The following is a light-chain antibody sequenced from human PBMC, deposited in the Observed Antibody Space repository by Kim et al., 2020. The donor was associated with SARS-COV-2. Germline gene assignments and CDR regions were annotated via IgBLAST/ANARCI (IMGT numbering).Light chain of an antibody. CDR3: QQYGSSPLT. CDR1: QTFSNNY. CDR2: GAS. J-gene: IGKJ4*01. Sequence: SPGERASLSCRASQTFSNNYLAWYQQKSGQAPRLLIYGASSRATGIPDRFSGSGSGTDFTLTISRLEPEDFAVYYCQQYGSSPLTFGGGTKVDIK. V-gene: IGKV3-20*01.